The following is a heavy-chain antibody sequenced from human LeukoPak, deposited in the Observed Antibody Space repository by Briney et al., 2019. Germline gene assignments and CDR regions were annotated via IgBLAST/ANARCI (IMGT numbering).Heavy chain of an antibody. CDR2: IYTSGST. Sequence: PSETLSLTCTISGGSISSYYWSWVRQPAGKGLEWIGRIYTSGSTNYNPSLKSRVTMSVDTSKNQFSLKVTSVTAADTAVYYCARAWQWLPLDSWGQGTLATVSS. CDR1: GGSISSYY. J-gene: IGHJ4*02. D-gene: IGHD6-19*01. V-gene: IGHV4-4*07. CDR3: ARAWQWLPLDS.